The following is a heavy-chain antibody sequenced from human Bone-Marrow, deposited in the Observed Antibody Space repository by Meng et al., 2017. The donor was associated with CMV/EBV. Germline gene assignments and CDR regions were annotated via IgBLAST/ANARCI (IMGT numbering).Heavy chain of an antibody. CDR3: AKDRKFGGSSWFDY. D-gene: IGHD6-13*01. V-gene: IGHV3-33*06. CDR2: IWYDGSNK. J-gene: IGHJ4*02. CDR1: GFTFSSYG. Sequence: GESLKISCAASGFTFSSYGMHWVRQAPGKGLEWVAVIWYDGSNKYYADSVKGRFTISRDNSKNTLYLQMNSLRAEDTAVYYCAKDRKFGGSSWFDYWGQGTLVTVSS.